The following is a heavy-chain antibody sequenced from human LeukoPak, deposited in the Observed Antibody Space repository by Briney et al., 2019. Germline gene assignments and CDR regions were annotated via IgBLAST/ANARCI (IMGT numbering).Heavy chain of an antibody. CDR1: GFTFISYA. CDR3: AKGGSVDY. D-gene: IGHD6-25*01. V-gene: IGHV3-23*01. J-gene: IGHJ4*02. CDR2: ITGSGGNT. Sequence: GGSLRLSCAASGFTFISYAMNWARQAPGKGLEWVSSITGSGGNTYYADSVKGRFTISRDNSKNTLYMRMNSLRVEDTAVYYCAKGGSVDYWGQGTLVTVSS.